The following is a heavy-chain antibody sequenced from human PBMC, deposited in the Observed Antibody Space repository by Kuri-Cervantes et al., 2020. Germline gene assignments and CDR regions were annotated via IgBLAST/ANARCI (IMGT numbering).Heavy chain of an antibody. J-gene: IGHJ6*02. CDR3: VVTTAYYYYGMDF. CDR1: GFTFSSYW. CDR2: TRNKANSYTT. D-gene: IGHD4-17*01. Sequence: GGSLRLSCAASGFTFSSYWMHWVRQAPGKGLEWVGRTRNKANSYTTEYAASVKGRSTISRDDSKNSLYLQMNSLKTEDTAVYYCVVTTAYYYYGMDFWGQATVSIVSS. V-gene: IGHV3-72*01.